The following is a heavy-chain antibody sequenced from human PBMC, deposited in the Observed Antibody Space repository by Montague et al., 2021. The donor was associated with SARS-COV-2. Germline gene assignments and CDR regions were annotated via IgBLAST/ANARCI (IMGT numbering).Heavy chain of an antibody. J-gene: IGHJ4*02. D-gene: IGHD3-3*01. V-gene: IGHV4-39*01. Sequence: SETLSLTCTVSGASISSRSYYWGWLRQPPGKGLEWIGFKYYSGSTYYNPTLKSRVTISVDTSKNQLSLKLSSVTAADTAVYYCATLPSSFTIFGVVQGYYFDDWGQGTLVTVSS. CDR2: KYYSGST. CDR1: GASISSRSYY. CDR3: ATLPSSFTIFGVVQGYYFDD.